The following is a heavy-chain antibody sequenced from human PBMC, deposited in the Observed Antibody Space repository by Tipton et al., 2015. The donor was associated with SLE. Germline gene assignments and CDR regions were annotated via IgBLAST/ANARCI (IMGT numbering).Heavy chain of an antibody. Sequence: TLSLTCAVYGGSFSGYYWSWIRQPPGKGLEWIGYIYYSGSTNYNPSLKSRVTISVDTSKNQFSLELSSVTAADTAVYYCAREWQLWANAFDIWGQGTMVTVSS. V-gene: IGHV4-59*01. D-gene: IGHD6-6*01. CDR3: AREWQLWANAFDI. CDR2: IYYSGST. CDR1: GGSFSGYY. J-gene: IGHJ3*02.